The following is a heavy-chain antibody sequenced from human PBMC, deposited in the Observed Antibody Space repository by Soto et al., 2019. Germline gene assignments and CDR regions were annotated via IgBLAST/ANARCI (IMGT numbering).Heavy chain of an antibody. Sequence: QVQLQQWGAGLLKPSETLSLTCGVYGGYFNDACWSWIRNSPGKGLGGIGESKRSGNTYYNPSLGSRVSSSIDLSKNQFSLSLTSVTAADTAVYYGARGLTTVYLMRRYYAFDIWSQGTMVTVSS. D-gene: IGHD4-4*01. J-gene: IGHJ3*02. V-gene: IGHV4-34*01. CDR2: SKRSGNT. CDR3: ARGLTTVYLMRRYYAFDI. CDR1: GGYFNDAC.